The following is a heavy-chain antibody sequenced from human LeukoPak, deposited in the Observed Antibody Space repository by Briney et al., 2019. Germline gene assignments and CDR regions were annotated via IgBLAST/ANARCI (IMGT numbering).Heavy chain of an antibody. CDR3: TTDMDR. CDR2: IKSKGDGETI. J-gene: IGHJ5*02. CDR1: GFTFSNAW. V-gene: IGHV3-15*01. Sequence: TGGSLRLSCTASGFTFSNAWMSWVRQAPGKGLEWVGRIKSKGDGETIDYAAPVQGRFSISRDDSKNTLYLQMNSLKTEDTAVYYCTTDMDRWGQGTLVIVSS.